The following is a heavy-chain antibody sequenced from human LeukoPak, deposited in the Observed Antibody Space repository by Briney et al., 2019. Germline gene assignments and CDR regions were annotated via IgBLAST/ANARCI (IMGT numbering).Heavy chain of an antibody. CDR3: AREYCSGGSCYHDY. CDR2: TIPIFGTA. D-gene: IGHD2-15*01. CDR1: GGTFTSYA. V-gene: IGHV1-69*05. Sequence: AAVTVSCKASGGTFTSYAISWLRQAPGQGLEWMGRTIPIFGTANYAQKFQGRVTITTDESTSTAYMELNSLSPGDTAVYYCAREYCSGGSCYHDYWGQGTLVTVSS. J-gene: IGHJ4*02.